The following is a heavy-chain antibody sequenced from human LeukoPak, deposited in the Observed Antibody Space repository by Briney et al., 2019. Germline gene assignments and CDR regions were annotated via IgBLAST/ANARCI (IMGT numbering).Heavy chain of an antibody. V-gene: IGHV4-61*02. D-gene: IGHD1-26*01. CDR3: ARVIEVGVDYYYYYMDV. CDR1: GGSTSSGSYT. Sequence: TLSLSCTVSGGSTSSGSYTWTWRRLPAGKGLEWIGRIYTSGSTYYNPSLKSRVTISVDRSKNQFSLKLSSVTAADTAVYYCARVIEVGVDYYYYYMDVWGKGTTVTVSS. CDR2: IYTSGST. J-gene: IGHJ6*03.